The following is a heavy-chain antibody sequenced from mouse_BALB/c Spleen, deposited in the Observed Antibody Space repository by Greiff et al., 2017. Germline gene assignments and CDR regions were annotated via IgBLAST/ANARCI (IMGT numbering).Heavy chain of an antibody. D-gene: IGHD1-1*01. V-gene: IGHV2-9*02. CDR3: ARDRVTTVVARYFDV. CDR2: IWAGGST. J-gene: IGHJ1*01. CDR1: GFSLTSYG. Sequence: VMLVESGPGLVAPSQSLSITCTVSGFSLTSYGVHWVRQPPGKGLEWLGVIWAGGSTNYNSALMSRLSISKDNSKSQVFLKMNSLQTDDTAMYYCARDRVTTVVARYFDVWGAGTTVTVSS.